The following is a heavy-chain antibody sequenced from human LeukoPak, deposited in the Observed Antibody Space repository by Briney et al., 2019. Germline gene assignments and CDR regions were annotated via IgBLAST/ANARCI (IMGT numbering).Heavy chain of an antibody. CDR3: ARDRGCSSTSCYYYYYMDV. V-gene: IGHV1-46*01. CDR2: INPSGGST. Sequence: GSSVKVSCKASGYTFTSYYMHWVRQAPGHGLEWMGIINPSGGSTSYAQKFQGRVTMTRDMSTSTVYMELSSLRSEDTAVYYCARDRGCSSTSCYYYYYMDVWGKGTTVTVSS. CDR1: GYTFTSYY. D-gene: IGHD2-2*01. J-gene: IGHJ6*03.